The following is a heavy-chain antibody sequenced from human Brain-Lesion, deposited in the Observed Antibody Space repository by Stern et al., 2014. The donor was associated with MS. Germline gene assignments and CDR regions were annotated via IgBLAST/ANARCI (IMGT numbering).Heavy chain of an antibody. J-gene: IGHJ6*02. CDR1: GGSISSGGYY. CDR3: ARGRVVPGFQYYATDV. Sequence: VQLEESGPGLVKPSQTLSLSCTVSGGSISSGGYYWSWIRQPAGKGLEWIGRILNSGSTSYNPSPKSRVTISIDTSKNQFSLRLNSMTAADTAVYYCARGRVVPGFQYYATDVWGQGTTVIVSS. D-gene: IGHD2-2*01. V-gene: IGHV4-61*02. CDR2: ILNSGST.